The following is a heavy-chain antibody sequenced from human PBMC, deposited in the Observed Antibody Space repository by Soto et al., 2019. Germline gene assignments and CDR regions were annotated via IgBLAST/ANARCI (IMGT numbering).Heavy chain of an antibody. V-gene: IGHV3-30-3*01. CDR2: ISSDGANS. D-gene: IGHD2-15*01. CDR1: GFTFSSYP. J-gene: IGHJ4*02. CDR3: VRDYGSTWCTPFGY. Sequence: QVQLVEWGGGVVQPGRSLRLSCGASGFTFSSYPMPWVRQAPGKGLEWVAVISSDGANSYYADSMKGRFSISRDNSGNTLYLQLNSMRSEDTAVYYCVRDYGSTWCTPFGYWGQGTLVTVSS.